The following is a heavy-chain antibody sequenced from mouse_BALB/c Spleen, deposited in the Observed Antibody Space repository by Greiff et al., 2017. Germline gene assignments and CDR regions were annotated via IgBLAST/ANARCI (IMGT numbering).Heavy chain of an antibody. V-gene: IGHV7-3*02. CDR1: GFTFTDYY. D-gene: IGHD3-2*02. Sequence: EVQLVESGGGLVQPGGSLRLSCATSGFTFTDYYMSWVRQPPGKALEWLGFIRNKANGYTTEYSASVKGRFTISRDNSQSILYLQMNTLRAEDSATYYCARDKAIRAYAMDYWGQGTSVTVSS. CDR3: ARDKAIRAYAMDY. J-gene: IGHJ4*01. CDR2: IRNKANGYTT.